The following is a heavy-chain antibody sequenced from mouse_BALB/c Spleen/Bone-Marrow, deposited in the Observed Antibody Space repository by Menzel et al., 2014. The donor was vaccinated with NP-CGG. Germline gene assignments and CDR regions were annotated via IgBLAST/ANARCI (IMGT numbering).Heavy chain of an antibody. CDR1: GFTFSSYG. D-gene: IGHD2-4*01. CDR3: ARDMITTRGFAY. CDR2: INSNGGST. J-gene: IGHJ3*01. V-gene: IGHV5-6-3*01. Sequence: EVKLVESGGGLVQPGGSLKLSCAASGFTFSSYGMSWARQTPDKRLELVATINSNGGSTYYPDSVKGRFTISRDNAKNTLYLQMSSLKSEDTAMYYCARDMITTRGFAYWGQGTLVNVSA.